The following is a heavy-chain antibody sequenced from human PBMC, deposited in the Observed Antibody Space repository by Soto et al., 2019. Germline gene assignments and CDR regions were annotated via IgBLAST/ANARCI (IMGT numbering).Heavy chain of an antibody. V-gene: IGHV4-34*01. Sequence: SETLSLTCAVYGGSFSGYYWSWIRQPPGKGLEWIGEINHSGSTNYNPSLKSRVTISVDTSKNQFSLKLSSVTAADTAVYYCARGRDFIFDYWGQGTLVTVSS. J-gene: IGHJ4*02. CDR2: INHSGST. CDR1: GGSFSGYY. CDR3: ARGRDFIFDY.